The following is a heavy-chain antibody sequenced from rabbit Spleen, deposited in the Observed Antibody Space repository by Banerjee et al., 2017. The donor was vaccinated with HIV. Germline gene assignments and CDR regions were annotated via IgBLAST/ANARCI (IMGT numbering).Heavy chain of an antibody. CDR2: IAGSSSGFI. CDR1: GFSFSTSDY. Sequence: QEQLEESGGGLVKPEGSLTLTCTASGFSFSTSDYICWVRQAPGKGLEWISCIAGSSSGFIYSATWAKGRFTISKPSSTTVTLQMTSLTAADTATYFCARDTGSSFSSYGMDLWGPGTLVTVS. J-gene: IGHJ6*01. D-gene: IGHD8-1*01. CDR3: ARDTGSSFSSYGMDL. V-gene: IGHV1S45*01.